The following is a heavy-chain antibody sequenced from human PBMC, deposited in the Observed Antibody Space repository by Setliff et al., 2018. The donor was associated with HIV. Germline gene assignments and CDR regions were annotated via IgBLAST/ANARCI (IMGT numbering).Heavy chain of an antibody. Sequence: SETLSLTCAVYGGSFTGYYWSWIRQPPGKGLEWVGEINHSGNSSYNPSLRSRVTLSIDTSKKQFSLKLRSVTAADTAVYYCARGPRGKGVIYYFDYWGQGNLVTVSS. J-gene: IGHJ4*02. CDR2: INHSGNS. V-gene: IGHV4-34*01. D-gene: IGHD2-8*01. CDR1: GGSFTGYY. CDR3: ARGPRGKGVIYYFDY.